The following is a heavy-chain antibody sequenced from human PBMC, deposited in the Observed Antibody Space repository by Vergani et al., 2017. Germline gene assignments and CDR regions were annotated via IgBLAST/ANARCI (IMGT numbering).Heavy chain of an antibody. CDR2: ISGSGGST. Sequence: EVQLLESGGGLVQPGGSLRLSCAASGFTFSAYAMNWVRQAPGKGLEWVSVISGSGGSTYYADSVKGRFTISRDNSKNTLFLQMNSLRADDTAIYFCAKVLYYDYVWGTYSDSWGQGTLVTVSS. CDR1: GFTFSAYA. D-gene: IGHD3-16*01. J-gene: IGHJ5*01. CDR3: AKVLYYDYVWGTYSDS. V-gene: IGHV3-23*01.